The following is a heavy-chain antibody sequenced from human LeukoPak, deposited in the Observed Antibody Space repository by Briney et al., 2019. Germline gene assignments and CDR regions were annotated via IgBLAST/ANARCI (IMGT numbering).Heavy chain of an antibody. CDR3: SGYSGSSPAM. Sequence: GGSLRLSCAASGFSFSTYSMNWVRQAPGKGLEWVSFISPSGTTHYSDSVQGRFTISRDNAKNSVYLQMNSLRAEDTAVFYCSGYSGSSPAMWGQGTMVTVSP. J-gene: IGHJ3*01. V-gene: IGHV3-48*01. D-gene: IGHD1-26*01. CDR2: ISPSGTT. CDR1: GFSFSTYS.